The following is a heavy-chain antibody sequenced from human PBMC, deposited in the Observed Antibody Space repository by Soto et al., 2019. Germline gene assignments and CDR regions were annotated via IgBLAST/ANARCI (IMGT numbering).Heavy chain of an antibody. CDR3: ARGRTGGSYIYNWYYYGMDV. Sequence: GGSLRLSCEASGFTFRSYWMTWVRQAPGKGLEWVANIGQDGFQSYSAESVMGRFVVSRDNGQGKIFLQMNHLRVDDTAAYYCARGRTGGSYIYNWYYYGMDVWGQGTTVTVSS. J-gene: IGHJ6*02. V-gene: IGHV3-7*01. CDR2: IGQDGFQS. D-gene: IGHD1-1*01. CDR1: GFTFRSYW.